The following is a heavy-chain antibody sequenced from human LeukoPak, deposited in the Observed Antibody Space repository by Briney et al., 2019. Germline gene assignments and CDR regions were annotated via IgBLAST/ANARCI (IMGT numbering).Heavy chain of an antibody. CDR3: ARVDAISSWYISSSGNHRNHYVDV. CDR2: INRSGSST. CDR1: GYTFTSYY. V-gene: IGHV1-46*01. D-gene: IGHD6-13*01. Sequence: ASVKVSCKASGYTFTSYYMHWVRQAPGQGLEWMGIINRSGSSTSYAQKFQGRVTMTRGKSTNTVYMELSSLRSEDTAVYYCARVDAISSWYISSSGNHRNHYVDVWGKRTTVTVS. J-gene: IGHJ6*03.